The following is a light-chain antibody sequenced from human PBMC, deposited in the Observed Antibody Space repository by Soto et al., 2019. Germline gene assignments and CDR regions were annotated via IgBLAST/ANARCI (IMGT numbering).Light chain of an antibody. CDR3: YSYTGSSTYV. J-gene: IGLJ1*01. Sequence: QSVLTQPPSVSGSPGQSVTISCTGTSSDVGSYNRVSWYKQPPGAAPKLVIYEVIHRPSGVPDRFSGSKSGNTASLTISGLQAEDEADFYCYSYTGSSTYVFGTGTQLTVL. CDR2: EVI. CDR1: SSDVGSYNR. V-gene: IGLV2-18*02.